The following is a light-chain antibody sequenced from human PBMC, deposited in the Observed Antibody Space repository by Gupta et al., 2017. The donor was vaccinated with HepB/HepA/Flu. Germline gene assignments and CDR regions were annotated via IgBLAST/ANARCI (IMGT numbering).Light chain of an antibody. Sequence: QSVLNQPRSASVTPGERVNIACSGSSSNNGDHTVSWYQLVPGTAPKLLMFSNDQRASRVPDRFTGSKSGTSASLAISVLQSDDETDYYCAAWDDSLEVPVFGTGTKVTVL. J-gene: IGLJ1*01. CDR3: AAWDDSLEVPV. V-gene: IGLV1-44*01. CDR2: SND. CDR1: SSNNGDHT.